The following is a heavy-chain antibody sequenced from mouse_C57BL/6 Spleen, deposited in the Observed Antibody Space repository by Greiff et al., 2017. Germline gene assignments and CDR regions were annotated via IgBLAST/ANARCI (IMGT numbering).Heavy chain of an antibody. CDR1: GFTFSSYA. V-gene: IGHV5-4*01. CDR2: ISDGGSYT. J-gene: IGHJ4*01. CDR3: ARDPDYYGSSYEAMDY. Sequence: EVKLMESGGGLVKPGGSLKLSCAASGFTFSSYAMSWVRQTPEKRLEWVATISDGGSYTYYPDNVKGRFTISRDNAKNNLYLQMSHLKSEDTAMYYCARDPDYYGSSYEAMDYWGQGTSVTVSS. D-gene: IGHD1-1*01.